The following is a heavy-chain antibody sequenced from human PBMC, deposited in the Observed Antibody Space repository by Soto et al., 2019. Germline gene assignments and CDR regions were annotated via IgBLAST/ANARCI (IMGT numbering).Heavy chain of an antibody. D-gene: IGHD1-26*01. V-gene: IGHV1-8*01. CDR2: MNPNSGNT. CDR1: GYTFTSYD. CDR3: ASLPGRYSGSYHMV. J-gene: IGHJ4*02. Sequence: QVQLVQSGAEVKKPGASVKVSCKASGYTFTSYDINWVRQATGQGLEWMGWMNPNSGNTGYAQKFQGRVTMTRNTXXSTAYMELSSLRSEDTAVYYCASLPGRYSGSYHMVWGQGTLVTVSS.